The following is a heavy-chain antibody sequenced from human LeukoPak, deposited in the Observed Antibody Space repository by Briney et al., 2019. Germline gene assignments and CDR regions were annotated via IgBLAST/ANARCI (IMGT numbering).Heavy chain of an antibody. D-gene: IGHD2-2*01. CDR1: GFTFSSYA. CDR3: ARGPYCEGISCQSFFDY. J-gene: IGHJ4*02. Sequence: GGSLRLSCAASGFTFSSYAMSWVRQAPGKGLEWVSAISGSGGSTYYADSVKGRFTISRDNAKNSVSLQMHSLRVEDTAVYYCARGPYCEGISCQSFFDYWGQGALVTVSS. V-gene: IGHV3-23*01. CDR2: ISGSGGST.